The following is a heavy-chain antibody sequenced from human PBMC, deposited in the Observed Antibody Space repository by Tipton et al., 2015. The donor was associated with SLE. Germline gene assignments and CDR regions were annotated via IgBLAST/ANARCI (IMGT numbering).Heavy chain of an antibody. D-gene: IGHD3/OR15-3a*01. V-gene: IGHV3-7*01. J-gene: IGHJ3*01. CDR3: ASLIFGTLLV. CDR2: IKQDGSEK. CDR1: GFTLSSYW. Sequence: SLRLSCAASGFTLSSYWMSWVRQAPGKGLEWVANIKQDGSEKYYVDSVKGRFTISRDNAKNSLYLQMKSLRDEDTAVYYCASLIFGTLLVWGQGTMVTVSS.